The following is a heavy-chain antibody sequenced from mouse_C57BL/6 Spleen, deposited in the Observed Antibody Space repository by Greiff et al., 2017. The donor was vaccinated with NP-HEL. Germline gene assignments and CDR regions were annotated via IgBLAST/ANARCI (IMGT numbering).Heavy chain of an antibody. CDR2: IDPSDSYT. CDR3: AVYYGSSLGAMDY. J-gene: IGHJ4*01. Sequence: QVQLQQPGAELVMPGASVKLSCKASGYTFTSYWMHWVKQRPGQGLEWLGEIDPSDSYTNYNQKFKGKSTLTVDKSSSTAYMQLSSLTSEDSAVYYCAVYYGSSLGAMDYWGQGTSVTVSS. V-gene: IGHV1-69*01. CDR1: GYTFTSYW. D-gene: IGHD1-1*01.